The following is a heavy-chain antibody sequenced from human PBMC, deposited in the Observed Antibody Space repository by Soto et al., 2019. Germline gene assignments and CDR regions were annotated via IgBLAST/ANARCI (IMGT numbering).Heavy chain of an antibody. V-gene: IGHV3-7*01. CDR1: GVTFSSYW. CDR2: IKQDGSEK. Sequence: EVQLVESGGGLVQPGGYLRVSCAASGVTFSSYWMSWVRQAPGKGLEWVANIKQDGSEKYYVDSVKGRFTISRDNTKNSLYLQMNSLRAEDTAVYYCARDDSSGYYYWGQGTLVTVSS. D-gene: IGHD3-22*01. CDR3: ARDDSSGYYY. J-gene: IGHJ4*02.